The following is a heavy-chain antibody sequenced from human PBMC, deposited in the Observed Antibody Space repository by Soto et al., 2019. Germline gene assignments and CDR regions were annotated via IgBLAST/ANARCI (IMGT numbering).Heavy chain of an antibody. Sequence: PWETLSLTCTVSGVSITSYFWSWIRQTPGKGLDWIGSISFSGATYSNPSLKGRAALSVDTSENHLSLTLNSVTSADTAVYFCARDPRDGYKRYFEFWGPGNQVTVPS. CDR2: ISFSGAT. CDR3: ARDPRDGYKRYFEF. D-gene: IGHD5-12*01. J-gene: IGHJ4*01. V-gene: IGHV4-59*01. CDR1: GVSITSYF.